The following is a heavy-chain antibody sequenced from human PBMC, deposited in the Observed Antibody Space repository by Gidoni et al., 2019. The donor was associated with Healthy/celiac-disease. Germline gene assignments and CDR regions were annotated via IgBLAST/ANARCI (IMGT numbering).Heavy chain of an antibody. CDR1: GFSFSDYN. CDR2: ISSESSHT. V-gene: IGHV3-21*01. J-gene: IGHJ6*02. Sequence: EVQLVESGGGLVKPGGSLRLSCAASGFSFSDYNMNWVRQAPGKGLGWVSSISSESSHTYYADSVKGRFTISRDNAKNSLFLQMNSLRAEDTAVYYCARGLIYSTGWLFSGVDVWGQGTTVTVSS. D-gene: IGHD6-19*01. CDR3: ARGLIYSTGWLFSGVDV.